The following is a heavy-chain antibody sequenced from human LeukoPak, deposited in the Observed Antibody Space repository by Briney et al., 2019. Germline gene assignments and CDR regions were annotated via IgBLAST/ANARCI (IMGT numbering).Heavy chain of an antibody. J-gene: IGHJ4*02. CDR3: ARTPSVYCSGGNCYPGHLDF. CDR1: GYTFTSYG. D-gene: IGHD2-15*01. Sequence: GASVKVSCKASGYTFTSYGISWVRQAPGQGLEWMGWISAYNGNTNYAQKLQGRVTMTTDTSTSTAYMELRSLRSDDTAVYYCARTPSVYCSGGNCYPGHLDFWGQGTLVTVSS. V-gene: IGHV1-18*01. CDR2: ISAYNGNT.